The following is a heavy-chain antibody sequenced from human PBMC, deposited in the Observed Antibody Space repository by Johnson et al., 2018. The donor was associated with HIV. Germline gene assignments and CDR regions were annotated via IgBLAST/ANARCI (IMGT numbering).Heavy chain of an antibody. D-gene: IGHD3-16*01. CDR3: STDPLYYDYPLGAFDI. CDR2: ISYDGSNK. Sequence: VQLVESGGGVVQPGRSLRLSCAASGFVFSSYAMHWVRQAPGKGLEWVALISYDGSNKYYADSVKGRFTISRDNSKNTLYLQMNSLKTEDTAVYYCSTDPLYYDYPLGAFDIWGQGTMVTVSS. J-gene: IGHJ3*02. CDR1: GFVFSSYA. V-gene: IGHV3-30-3*01.